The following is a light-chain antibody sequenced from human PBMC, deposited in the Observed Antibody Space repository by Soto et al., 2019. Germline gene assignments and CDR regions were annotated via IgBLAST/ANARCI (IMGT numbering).Light chain of an antibody. Sequence: DIQLTQSPSFLPASVGDRVTITCRASQGISRSLAWYQQKPGKAPELLIYTASTLQSGVPSRFSGSGSGTEFTLTISSLQPEDFATSYCQQLNSYPPWTFGQGTKVEIK. CDR1: QGISRS. V-gene: IGKV1-9*01. CDR2: TAS. CDR3: QQLNSYPPWT. J-gene: IGKJ1*01.